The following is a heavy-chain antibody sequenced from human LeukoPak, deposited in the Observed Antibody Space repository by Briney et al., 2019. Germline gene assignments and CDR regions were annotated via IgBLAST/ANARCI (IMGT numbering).Heavy chain of an antibody. CDR1: GGSISSSSYY. CDR3: ARDYGGYSSSWYVENWFDP. D-gene: IGHD6-13*01. CDR2: IYHSGST. Sequence: PSETLSLTCTVSGGSISSSSYYWGWIRQPPGKGLEWIGSIYHSGSTYYNPSLKSRVTISVDTSKNQFSLKLSSVTAADTAVYYCARDYGGYSSSWYVENWFDPWGQGTLVTVSS. V-gene: IGHV4-39*07. J-gene: IGHJ5*02.